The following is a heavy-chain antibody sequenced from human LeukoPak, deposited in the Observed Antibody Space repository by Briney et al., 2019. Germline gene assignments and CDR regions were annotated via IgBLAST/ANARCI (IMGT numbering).Heavy chain of an antibody. Sequence: ASVKVSCKASGYTFTRYYIHWVRQAPGQGLEWMGIINPSGGPANYAQKNQGRVTMTRDTSTNTVYMELNSLKSEDTAVYYCARGPPTTMTNRYFGLFDPWGQGTSVTVSS. CDR2: INPSGGPA. D-gene: IGHD4-17*01. CDR3: ARGPPTTMTNRYFGLFDP. J-gene: IGHJ5*02. CDR1: GYTFTRYY. V-gene: IGHV1-46*01.